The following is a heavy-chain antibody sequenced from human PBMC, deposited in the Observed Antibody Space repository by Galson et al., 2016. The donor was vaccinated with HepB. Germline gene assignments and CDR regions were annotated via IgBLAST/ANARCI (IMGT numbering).Heavy chain of an antibody. J-gene: IGHJ4*02. D-gene: IGHD1/OR15-1a*01. CDR3: VRDRASQQGPLDY. Sequence: SLRLSCAASGFTFRSYGMHWVRQAPGKGLEWVAFIWHDGSYKTYADSVKGRFTVSRDNSKNMLFLQMISLGVEDTAVYHCVRDRASQQGPLDYWGQGSLVTVSS. V-gene: IGHV3-33*01. CDR2: IWHDGSYK. CDR1: GFTFRSYG.